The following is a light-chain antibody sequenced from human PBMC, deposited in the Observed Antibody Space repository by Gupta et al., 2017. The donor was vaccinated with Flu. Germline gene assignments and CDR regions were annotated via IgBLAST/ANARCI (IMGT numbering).Light chain of an antibody. CDR3: GTWDSSRSTVV. CDR1: SANIGNKD. CDR2: END. V-gene: IGLV1-51*02. J-gene: IGLJ3*02. Sequence: SANIGNKDVSWYGQIPGPAPKLLIYENDSRPAGLPERFSGSKSGTSDTLDITGLQTGDEAEYYCGTWDSSRSTVVFGGGTKLTVL.